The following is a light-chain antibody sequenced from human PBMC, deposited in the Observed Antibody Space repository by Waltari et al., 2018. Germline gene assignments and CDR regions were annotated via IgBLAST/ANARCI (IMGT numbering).Light chain of an antibody. Sequence: QSALTQPASVSGSPGQSITIPCTGSSTYVGAYNFVSWYQQHPGKAPKLILYDVGNRPSGISHRFSASKSGNTASLTISGLQEEDEGEYYCSSYTTSTTLLFGTGTRLTVL. CDR3: SSYTTSTTLL. CDR1: STYVGAYNF. J-gene: IGLJ1*01. CDR2: DVG. V-gene: IGLV2-14*01.